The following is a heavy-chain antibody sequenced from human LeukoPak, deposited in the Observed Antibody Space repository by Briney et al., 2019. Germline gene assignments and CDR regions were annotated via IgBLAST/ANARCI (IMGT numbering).Heavy chain of an antibody. CDR1: GGSISSGSYY. CDR3: AREPRDGYSAIIDY. V-gene: IGHV4-61*01. CDR2: IYYSGST. J-gene: IGHJ4*02. Sequence: PSQTLSLTCTVSGGSISSGSYYSSWIRQPPGKGLEWIGYIYYSGSTNYNPSLKSRVTISVDTSKNQFSLKLSSVTAADTAVYYCAREPRDGYSAIIDYWGQGTLVTVSS. D-gene: IGHD5-24*01.